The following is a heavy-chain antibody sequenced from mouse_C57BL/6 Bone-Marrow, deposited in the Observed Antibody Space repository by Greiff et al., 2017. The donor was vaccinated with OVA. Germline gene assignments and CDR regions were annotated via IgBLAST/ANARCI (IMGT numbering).Heavy chain of an antibody. V-gene: IGHV3-6*01. CDR2: ISYDGSN. CDR3: ARGRLRWTY. D-gene: IGHD1-1*01. CDR1: GYSITSGYY. Sequence: EVQVVESGPGLVKPSQSLSLTCSVTGYSITSGYYWNWIRQFPGNKLEWMGYISYDGSNNYNPSLKNRISITRDTSKNQFFLKLNSVTTEDTATYYCARGRLRWTYWGQGTLVTVSA. J-gene: IGHJ3*01.